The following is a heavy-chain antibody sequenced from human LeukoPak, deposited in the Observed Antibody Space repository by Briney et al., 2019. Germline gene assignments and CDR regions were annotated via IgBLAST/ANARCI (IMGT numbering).Heavy chain of an antibody. J-gene: IGHJ5*02. CDR3: ARDLFGSYIP. CDR2: ISSSSSYI. CDR1: GFTFSSYS. D-gene: IGHD1-26*01. Sequence: GGSLRLSCAASGFTFSSYSMNWDRQAPGKGLEWVSSISSSSSYIYYADSVKGRFTISRDNAKNSLYLQMNSLRAEDTAVYYCARDLFGSYIPWGQGTLVTVSS. V-gene: IGHV3-21*01.